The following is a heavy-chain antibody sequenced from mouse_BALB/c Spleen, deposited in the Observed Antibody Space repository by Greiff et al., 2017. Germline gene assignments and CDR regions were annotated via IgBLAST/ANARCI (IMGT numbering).Heavy chain of an antibody. CDR3: ARLGRAMDY. Sequence: VQRVESGAELMKPGASVKISCKATGYTFSSYWIEWVKQRPGHGLEWIGEILPGSGSTNYNEKFKGKATFTADTSSNTAYMQLSSLTSEDSAVYYCARLGRAMDYWGQGTSVTVSS. J-gene: IGHJ4*01. CDR1: GYTFSSYW. V-gene: IGHV1-9*01. CDR2: ILPGSGST. D-gene: IGHD4-1*01.